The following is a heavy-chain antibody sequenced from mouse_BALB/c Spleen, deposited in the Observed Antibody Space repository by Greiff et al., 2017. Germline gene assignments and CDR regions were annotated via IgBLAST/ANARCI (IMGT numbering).Heavy chain of an antibody. CDR2: ISYSGST. CDR3: ARKVEGYYGSSSYAMDY. V-gene: IGHV3-2*02. Sequence: EVKLMESGPGLVKPSQSLSLTCTVTGYSITSDYAWNWIRQFPGNKLEWMGYISYSGSTSYNPSLKSRISITRDTSKNQFFLQLNSVTTEDTATYYCARKVEGYYGSSSYAMDYWGQGTSVTVSS. D-gene: IGHD1-1*01. CDR1: GYSITSDYA. J-gene: IGHJ4*01.